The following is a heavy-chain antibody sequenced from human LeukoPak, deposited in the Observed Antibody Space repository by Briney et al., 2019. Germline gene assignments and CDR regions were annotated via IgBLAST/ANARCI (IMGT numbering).Heavy chain of an antibody. CDR2: IWYDGSNK. J-gene: IGHJ4*02. CDR1: GFTFSSYG. CDR3: ARERGIFGVVIPFDY. V-gene: IGHV3-33*01. D-gene: IGHD3-3*01. Sequence: GGSLRLSCAASGFTFSSYGMHWVRQAPGKGLEWVAVIWYDGSNKYYADSVKGRFTISRDNSKNTLYPQMNSLRAEDTAVYYCARERGIFGVVIPFDYWGQGTLVTVSS.